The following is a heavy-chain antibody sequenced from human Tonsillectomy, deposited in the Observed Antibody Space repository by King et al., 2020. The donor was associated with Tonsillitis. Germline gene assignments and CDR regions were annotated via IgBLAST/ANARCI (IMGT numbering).Heavy chain of an antibody. V-gene: IGHV3-74*01. CDR1: GFAFSTYW. Sequence: VQLVESGGGLIQPGGSLRLSCAASGFAFSTYWMFWFRQGPGKGLEWFSRINPYGTNIWYADSVMGRFTLSSNNAKNTLFLQLSSLSAGDTVVYYCAIEFWGAGDYWGQGTQVIVSS. CDR2: INPYGTNI. CDR3: AIEFWGAGDY. D-gene: IGHD3-16*01. J-gene: IGHJ4*02.